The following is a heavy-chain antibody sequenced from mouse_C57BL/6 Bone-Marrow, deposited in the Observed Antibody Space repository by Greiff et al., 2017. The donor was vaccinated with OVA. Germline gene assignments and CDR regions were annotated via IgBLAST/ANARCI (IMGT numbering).Heavy chain of an antibody. CDR3: ARGDYDYDVNAMDY. J-gene: IGHJ4*01. V-gene: IGHV5-12*01. CDR1: GFTFSDYY. Sequence: DVKLVESGGGLVQPGGSLKLSCAASGFTFSDYYMYWVRQTPEKRLEWVAYISNGGGSTYYPDTVKGRFTISRDNAKNTLYLQMSRLKSEDTAMYDCARGDYDYDVNAMDYWGQGTSVTVSS. CDR2: ISNGGGST. D-gene: IGHD2-4*01.